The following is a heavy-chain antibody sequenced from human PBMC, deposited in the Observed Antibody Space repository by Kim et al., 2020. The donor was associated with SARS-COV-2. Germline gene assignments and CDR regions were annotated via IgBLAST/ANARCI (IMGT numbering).Heavy chain of an antibody. CDR1: GYTFTSYG. Sequence: ASVKVSCKASGYTFTSYGISWVRQAPGQGLEWMGWISAYNGNTNYAQKLQGRVTMTTDTSTSTAYMELRSLRSDDTAVYYCARDPPRRPYYDSSGYYWSFDYWGQGTLVTVSS. J-gene: IGHJ4*02. V-gene: IGHV1-18*01. CDR3: ARDPPRRPYYDSSGYYWSFDY. CDR2: ISAYNGNT. D-gene: IGHD3-22*01.